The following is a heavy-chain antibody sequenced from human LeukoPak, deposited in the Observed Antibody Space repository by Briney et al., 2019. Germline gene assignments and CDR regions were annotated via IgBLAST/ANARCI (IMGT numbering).Heavy chain of an antibody. J-gene: IGHJ4*02. CDR1: GASINSYY. CDR3: ARGMTTVTH. CDR2: IYYSGIT. V-gene: IGHV4-59*08. D-gene: IGHD4-11*01. Sequence: SETLSLTCTVSGASINSYYWSWIRQPPGKGLEWLGYIYYSGITNYNLSLKSRVTISVDTSRNQFSLKLSSVTAADTAVYYCARGMTTVTHWGQGTLVTVSS.